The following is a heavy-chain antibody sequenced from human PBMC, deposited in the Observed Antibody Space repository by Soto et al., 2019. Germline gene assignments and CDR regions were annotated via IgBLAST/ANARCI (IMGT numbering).Heavy chain of an antibody. Sequence: HPGGSLRLSCAASGFTFSGSAIHWVRQASGKGLEWVGRIRSKANSYATEYAESMKGRLTISRDDSNNTAYLQLNSLKSGDTAVYFCSTKVDSATSRPSRFYGMAVWGHGTTVTVSS. CDR2: IRSKANSYAT. D-gene: IGHD1-26*01. J-gene: IGHJ6*02. CDR1: GFTFSGSA. V-gene: IGHV3-73*01. CDR3: STKVDSATSRPSRFYGMAV.